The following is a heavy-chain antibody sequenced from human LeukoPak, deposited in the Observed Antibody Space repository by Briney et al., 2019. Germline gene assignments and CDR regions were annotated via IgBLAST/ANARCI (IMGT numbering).Heavy chain of an antibody. CDR2: IYSGGYT. CDR1: GFTVSSNY. J-gene: IGHJ4*02. Sequence: GGSLRLSCAASGFTVSSNYMSWVRQAPGKGLEWVSFIYSGGYTYYADSVKGRFTISRDNSKNTLYLQMNSLRAEDTAVYYCARGMYSSGWYSDYWGQGTLVTVSS. CDR3: ARGMYSSGWYSDY. D-gene: IGHD6-19*01. V-gene: IGHV3-66*01.